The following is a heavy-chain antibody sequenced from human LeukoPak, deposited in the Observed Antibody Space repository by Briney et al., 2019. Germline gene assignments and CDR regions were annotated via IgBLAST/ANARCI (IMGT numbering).Heavy chain of an antibody. D-gene: IGHD1-26*01. CDR2: MNVKTGAT. J-gene: IGHJ4*02. V-gene: IGHV1-2*02. CDR1: GYTFTDYY. CDR3: ARQSGTYWGLDY. Sequence: ASVTVSCKASGYTFTDYYTHWVRQAPGHGLEWLGWMNVKTGATSSAQRVPGRFTITRDTSIGTASMEFSSLTSDDTAVYYCARQSGTYWGLDYWGQGTLVTVSS.